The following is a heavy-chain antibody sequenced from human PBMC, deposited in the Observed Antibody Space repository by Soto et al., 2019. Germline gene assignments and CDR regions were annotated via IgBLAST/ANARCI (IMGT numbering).Heavy chain of an antibody. CDR3: ARGGGFYYMDV. V-gene: IGHV4-34*01. J-gene: IGHJ6*03. CDR2: INHSGAI. D-gene: IGHD3-10*01. Sequence: SETLSLTCAVYGGSFIDYYWSWVRQPPGKGLEWIGEINHSGAINYNPSLKSRVSMSLDASKNYVSLTLSPVTAADTAVYYCARGGGFYYMDVWDNGTTVTVSS. CDR1: GGSFIDYY.